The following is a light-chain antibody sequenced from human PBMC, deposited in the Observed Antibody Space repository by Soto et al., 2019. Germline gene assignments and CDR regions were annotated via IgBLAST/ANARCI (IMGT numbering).Light chain of an antibody. CDR1: QSVSSSY. V-gene: IGKV3D-20*02. J-gene: IGKJ2*01. Sequence: EIGLTQSPGTLSLSPGERATLSCRASQSVSSSYLAWYQQKPGQAPRLLIYGASSRATGIPDRFSGSGSGTDFTLTISSLEPEDFAVYYCQQRSNWPPMYTFGQGTKVDIK. CDR2: GAS. CDR3: QQRSNWPPMYT.